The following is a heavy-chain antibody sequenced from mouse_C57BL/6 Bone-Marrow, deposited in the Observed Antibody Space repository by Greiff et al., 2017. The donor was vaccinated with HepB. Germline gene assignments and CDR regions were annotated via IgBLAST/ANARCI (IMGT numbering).Heavy chain of an antibody. V-gene: IGHV1-26*01. Sequence: EVQLHQSGPELVKPGASVKISCKASGYTFTDYYMNWVKQSHGKSLEWIGDINPNNGGTSYNQKFKGKATLTVDKSSSTAYMELRSLTSEDSAVYYCARYSNQTWGQGTLVTVSA. J-gene: IGHJ3*01. CDR1: GYTFTDYY. CDR2: INPNNGGT. D-gene: IGHD2-5*01. CDR3: ARYSNQT.